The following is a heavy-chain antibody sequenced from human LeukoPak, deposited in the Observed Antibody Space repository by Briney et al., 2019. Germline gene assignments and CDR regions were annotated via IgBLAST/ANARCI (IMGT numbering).Heavy chain of an antibody. Sequence: KPSETLSLTCAVYGGSFSGYYWSWIRQPPGKGLEWIGEIYHSGSTNYNPSLESRVTISVDKSKNQFYLKLSSVTAADTAVYYCARFLDDWGQGTLVTVSS. CDR3: ARFLDD. J-gene: IGHJ4*02. CDR2: IYHSGST. CDR1: GGSFSGYY. V-gene: IGHV4-34*01.